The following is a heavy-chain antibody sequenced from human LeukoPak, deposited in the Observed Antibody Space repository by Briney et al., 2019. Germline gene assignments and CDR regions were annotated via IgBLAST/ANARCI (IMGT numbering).Heavy chain of an antibody. D-gene: IGHD2-2*03. Sequence: SETLSLTCAVYAESFSGYSYIWIRQSPGKGLDWIAKINHEGGANYNPSLKSRATISINRSKNQFSLELRSLTAADTAMYYCARGPAGYCPSASCPHYFDHWGQGALVTVSS. V-gene: IGHV4-34*01. CDR1: AESFSGYS. J-gene: IGHJ4*02. CDR3: ARGPAGYCPSASCPHYFDH. CDR2: INHEGGA.